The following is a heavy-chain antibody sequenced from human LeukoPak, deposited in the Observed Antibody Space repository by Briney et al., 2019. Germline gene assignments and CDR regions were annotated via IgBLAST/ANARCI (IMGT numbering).Heavy chain of an antibody. J-gene: IGHJ5*02. V-gene: IGHV4-4*07. Sequence: SETLSLTCTVSGGSISSYYWSWIRQPAGKGLEWIGRIYTSGSTNYNPSLKSRVTMSVDTSKNQFSLELSSVTAADTAVYYCARGPPRGYYYDSSGSHNWFDPWGQGTLVTVSS. D-gene: IGHD3-22*01. CDR3: ARGPPRGYYYDSSGSHNWFDP. CDR2: IYTSGST. CDR1: GGSISSYY.